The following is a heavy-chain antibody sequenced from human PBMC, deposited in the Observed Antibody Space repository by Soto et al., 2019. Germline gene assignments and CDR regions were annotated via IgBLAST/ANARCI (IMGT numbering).Heavy chain of an antibody. Sequence: GGSLRLSCVCSVFRFSDYPLNCVRHSPGQWLEWVANINRRGIDIHFTDSVKGRFTISRDNAKTSLYLQMDSLRPEDTAIYYCAREGVTNYNDYYFDLWGHGALCSVSS. V-gene: IGHV3-7*01. CDR1: VFRFSDYP. CDR2: INRRGIDI. D-gene: IGHD4-4*01. CDR3: AREGVTNYNDYYFDL. J-gene: IGHJ4*01.